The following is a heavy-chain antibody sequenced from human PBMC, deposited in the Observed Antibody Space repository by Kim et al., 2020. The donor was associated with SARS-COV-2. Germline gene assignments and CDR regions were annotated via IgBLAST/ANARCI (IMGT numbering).Heavy chain of an antibody. CDR2: INTNTVNP. Sequence: ASVKVSCKASGYTFTSYAMNWVRQAPGQGLEWMGWINTNTVNPTYAQGFTGRFVFSLDTSVSTAYLQISSLKAEDTAVYYCARGPVGQPRYSSSWTTNWNSYWGQGTLVTVSS. CDR3: ARGPVGQPRYSSSWTTNWNSY. J-gene: IGHJ4*02. CDR1: GYTFTSYA. D-gene: IGHD6-13*01. V-gene: IGHV7-4-1*02.